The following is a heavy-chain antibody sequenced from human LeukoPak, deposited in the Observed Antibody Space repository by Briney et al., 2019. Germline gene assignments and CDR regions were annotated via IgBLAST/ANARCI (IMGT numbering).Heavy chain of an antibody. J-gene: IGHJ3*02. CDR3: ARSQLLWFGEGSI. Sequence: GGSLRLSCAASGFTFSSYAMHWVRQAPGKGLEWVAVISYDGSNKYYADSVKGRFTISRDNSKNSLYLQMNSLRAEDTAVYYCARSQLLWFGEGSIWGQGTMVTVSS. CDR2: ISYDGSNK. D-gene: IGHD3-10*01. V-gene: IGHV3-30*04. CDR1: GFTFSSYA.